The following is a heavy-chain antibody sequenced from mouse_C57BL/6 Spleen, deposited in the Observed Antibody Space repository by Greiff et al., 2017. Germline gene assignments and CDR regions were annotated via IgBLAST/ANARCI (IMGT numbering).Heavy chain of an antibody. V-gene: IGHV1-62-2*01. CDR3: ARHGANSYLDY. CDR2: FYPESGSI. CDR1: GSTFTAFT. J-gene: IGHJ2*01. Sequence: QLQLKESGAELLKLGASVKSSFKAFGSTFTAFTIHWVKQRTGQGLEWIGWFYPESGSIIYYEKFKDKATLTAAKSSSTVYMELSRLTSEDSAVYFCARHGANSYLDYWGQGTTLTVSS. D-gene: IGHD3-1*01.